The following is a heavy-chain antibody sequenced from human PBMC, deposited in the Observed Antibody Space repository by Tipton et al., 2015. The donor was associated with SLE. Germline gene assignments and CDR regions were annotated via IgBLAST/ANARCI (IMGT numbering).Heavy chain of an antibody. CDR3: ARDDGLEGATPWGASDI. V-gene: IGHV4-30-4*01. CDR1: GGSISSGDYY. J-gene: IGHJ3*02. D-gene: IGHD1-26*01. CDR2: IYYSGST. Sequence: TLSLTCTVSGGSISSGDYYWSWIRQPPGKGLEWIGYIYYSGSTYYNPSLKSRVTISVDTSKNQFSLKLSSVTAADTAVYYCARDDGLEGATPWGASDIWGQGTMVTVSS.